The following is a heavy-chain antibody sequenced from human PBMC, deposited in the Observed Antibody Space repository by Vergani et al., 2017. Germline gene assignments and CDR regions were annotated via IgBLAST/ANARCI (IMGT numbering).Heavy chain of an antibody. CDR3: AKSGGPHYFLSGYYYYYMDV. CDR1: GFIFSSYG. Sequence: QVQLVESGGGVVQPGRSLRLSCAASGFIFSSYGMHWVRQAPGKGLEWVAVISYDGSNKYYADSVKGRFTISRDNYKNTLYLQMNSLRAEDTAVYYCAKSGGPHYFLSGYYYYYMDVWGKGTTVTVSS. D-gene: IGHD3-3*01. CDR2: ISYDGSNK. V-gene: IGHV3-30*18. J-gene: IGHJ6*03.